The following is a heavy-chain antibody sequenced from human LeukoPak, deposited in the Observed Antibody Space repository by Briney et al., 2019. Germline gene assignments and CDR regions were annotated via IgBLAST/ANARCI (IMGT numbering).Heavy chain of an antibody. J-gene: IGHJ4*02. CDR1: GYTFTGYY. V-gene: IGHV1-2*02. D-gene: IGHD5-18*01. Sequence: ASVKVSCKASGYTFTGYYMHWVRQAPGQGLEWMGWINPNSGGTNYAQKFQGRVTMTRDTSISTAYMELSRLRSDDTAVYYCARDGTRGGYSYGQDYWGQGTLVTVSS. CDR2: INPNSGGT. CDR3: ARDGTRGGYSYGQDY.